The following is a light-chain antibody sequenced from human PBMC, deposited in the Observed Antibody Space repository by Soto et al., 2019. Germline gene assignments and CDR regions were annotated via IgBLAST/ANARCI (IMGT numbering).Light chain of an antibody. V-gene: IGLV1-47*02. CDR3: ATWDDRLSGPV. Sequence: QAVVTQPPSASGTPGQRVTISCSGSRSNIGSNYVYWYQQLPGTAPKLLMFSDSKRPSGVPDRFSGSKSGTSASLAISGLRSEDEGDYHCATWDDRLSGPVFGGGTKLTVL. J-gene: IGLJ2*01. CDR2: SDS. CDR1: RSNIGSNY.